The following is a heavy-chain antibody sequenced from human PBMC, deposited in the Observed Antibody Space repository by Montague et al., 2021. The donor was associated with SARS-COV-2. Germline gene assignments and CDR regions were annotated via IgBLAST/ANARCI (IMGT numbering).Heavy chain of an antibody. V-gene: IGHV3-74*01. J-gene: IGHJ4*02. D-gene: IGHD3-10*01. Sequence: SLRLSCAASGFTFRSYWMHWVRQVPGRGPVWVSRIKPDGTSTNYAVSVKGRSTISRDNAKNTLSLQMNNLRAEDTAVYYCVRPLWFGDSDYFFESWGQGTLVTVSS. CDR1: GFTFRSYW. CDR2: IKPDGTST. CDR3: VRPLWFGDSDYFFES.